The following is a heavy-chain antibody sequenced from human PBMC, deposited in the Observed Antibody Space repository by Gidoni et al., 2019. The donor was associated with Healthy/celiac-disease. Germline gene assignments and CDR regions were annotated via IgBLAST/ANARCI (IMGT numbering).Heavy chain of an antibody. Sequence: GESGGGLVQPGRSLRLSCAASGFTFDDYAMHWVRQAPGKGLEWVSGISWNSGSIGYADSVKGRFTNSRDNAKNSLYLQMNSLRAEDTALYYCAKDSSSWPATLDYWGQGTLVTVSS. D-gene: IGHD6-13*01. CDR1: GFTFDDYA. V-gene: IGHV3-9*01. CDR2: ISWNSGSI. CDR3: AKDSSSWPATLDY. J-gene: IGHJ4*02.